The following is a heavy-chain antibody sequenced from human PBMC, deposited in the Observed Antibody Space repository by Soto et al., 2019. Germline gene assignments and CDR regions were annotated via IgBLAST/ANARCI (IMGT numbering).Heavy chain of an antibody. Sequence: PGGSLRLSCAASGFTFSRYDMHWVRQATGKGLEWVSAIGTAGDTYYPSSVKGRFTISRENAKNSLYLQMNSLRAGDTAVYYCARGDSSSCRPPCTRYYGMDVWGQGTTVTVSS. CDR2: IGTAGDT. V-gene: IGHV3-13*01. CDR1: GFTFSRYD. D-gene: IGHD6-13*01. J-gene: IGHJ6*02. CDR3: ARGDSSSCRPPCTRYYGMDV.